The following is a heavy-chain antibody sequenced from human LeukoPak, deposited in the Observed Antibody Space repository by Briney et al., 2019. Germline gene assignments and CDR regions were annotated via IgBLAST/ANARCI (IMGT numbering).Heavy chain of an antibody. V-gene: IGHV3-21*01. J-gene: IGHJ5*02. CDR1: GFTFSSYS. CDR3: ARDLLRYSSASNNWFDP. D-gene: IGHD3-9*01. Sequence: GGSLRLSCAASGFTFSSYSMNWVRQAPGKGLEWASSISSSSSYIYYADSVKGRFTISRDNAKNSLYLQMNSLRAEDTAVYYCARDLLRYSSASNNWFDPWGQGTLVTVSS. CDR2: ISSSSSYI.